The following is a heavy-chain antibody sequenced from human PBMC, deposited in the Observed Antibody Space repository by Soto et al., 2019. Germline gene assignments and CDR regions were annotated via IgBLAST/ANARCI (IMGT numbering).Heavy chain of an antibody. CDR2: INSDGSST. CDR1: GFTFSSYW. CDR3: ADGATRRGDGMDV. D-gene: IGHD1-26*01. J-gene: IGHJ6*02. V-gene: IGHV3-74*01. Sequence: GGSLRLSCAASGFTFSSYWMHWVRQAPGKGLVWVSRINSDGSSTSYADSVKGRFTISRDNAKNTLYLQMNSLRAEDTAVYYCADGATRRGDGMDVWGQGTTVTVSS.